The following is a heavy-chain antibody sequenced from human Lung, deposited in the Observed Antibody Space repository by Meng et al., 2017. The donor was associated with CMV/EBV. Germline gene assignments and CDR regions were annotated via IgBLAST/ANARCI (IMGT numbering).Heavy chain of an antibody. CDR2: INPNSGGT. D-gene: IGHD2-8*02. CDR1: EYTFTGYY. CDR3: ARGSFHFTWKVVYTHGGDAFDL. J-gene: IGHJ3*01. V-gene: IGHV1-2*02. Sequence: ASXXVSXKASEYTFTGYYIHWVRQAPGQGLEWMGWINPNSGGTSSAQKFQGRVTITRDTSTSTAYMELSSLTPDDTAMFYCARGSFHFTWKVVYTHGGDAFDLWXQGTXVTVSS.